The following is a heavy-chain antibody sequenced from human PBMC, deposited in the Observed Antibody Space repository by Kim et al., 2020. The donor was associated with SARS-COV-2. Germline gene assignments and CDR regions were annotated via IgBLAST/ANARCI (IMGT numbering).Heavy chain of an antibody. CDR2: ISYDGSNK. D-gene: IGHD2-2*01. CDR1: GFTFSSYA. Sequence: GGSLRLSCAASGFTFSSYAMHWVRQAPGKGLEWVAVISYDGSNKYYADSVKGRFTISRDNSKNTLYLQMNSLRAEDTAVYYCARDLRGIVVVPAMYYFDYWGQGTLVTVSS. CDR3: ARDLRGIVVVPAMYYFDY. V-gene: IGHV3-30*04. J-gene: IGHJ4*02.